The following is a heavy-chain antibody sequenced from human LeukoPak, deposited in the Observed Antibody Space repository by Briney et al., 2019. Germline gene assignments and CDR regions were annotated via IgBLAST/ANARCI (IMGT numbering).Heavy chain of an antibody. J-gene: IGHJ4*02. V-gene: IGHV3-7*04. CDR3: VRGDWYFES. CDR1: GFNFSDSR. D-gene: IGHD2-21*01. CDR2: INRDGTEK. Sequence: GSLRLSSSTSGFNFSDSRMTWLPQAPGKGLQWVANINRDGTEKHFLDSIKGRFTISRDNRKKSLYLQRNSMRRQDRAVYFCVRGDWYFESWGQGTLVTVSS.